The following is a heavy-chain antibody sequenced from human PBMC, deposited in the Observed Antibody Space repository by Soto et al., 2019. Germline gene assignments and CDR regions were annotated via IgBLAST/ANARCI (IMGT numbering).Heavy chain of an antibody. J-gene: IGHJ6*02. CDR1: GGPFSSYA. D-gene: IGHD2-2*01. Sequence: QVQLVQSGAEVKKPGSSVKVSCKASGGPFSSYAISWVRQAPGQGLEWMGGIIPIAGTANYAQKFQGRVTITADETTRTAYMRLRSMRSEDTAVYYFAVSQGSSTSLEIYYYYYYGMDVWGQGTTVTVSS. CDR3: AVSQGSSTSLEIYYYYYYGMDV. CDR2: IIPIAGTA. V-gene: IGHV1-69*01.